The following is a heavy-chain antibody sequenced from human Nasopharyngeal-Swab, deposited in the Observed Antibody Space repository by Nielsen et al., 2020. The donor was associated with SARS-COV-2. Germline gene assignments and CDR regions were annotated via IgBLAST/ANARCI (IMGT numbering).Heavy chain of an antibody. D-gene: IGHD6-13*01. Sequence: GGSLRLSCTASGFSFVDYAMSWFRQAPGKGLEWIAFIRSNIHGETTEYAASVRGRFVMSRDDSKLIAYLLLNSLKTEDTGVYYCTRVLVAAGPMLDYWGQGTLVTVSS. V-gene: IGHV3-49*03. J-gene: IGHJ4*02. CDR2: IRSNIHGETT. CDR1: GFSFVDYA. CDR3: TRVLVAAGPMLDY.